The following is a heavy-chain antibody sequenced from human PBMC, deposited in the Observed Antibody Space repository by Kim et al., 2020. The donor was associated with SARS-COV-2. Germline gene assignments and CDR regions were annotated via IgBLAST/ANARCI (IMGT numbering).Heavy chain of an antibody. J-gene: IGHJ6*03. V-gene: IGHV3-33*01. CDR3: ARDRGMVRKVMSSYYYYMDV. CDR2: IWFDGIKE. Sequence: GGSLRLSCAASAFTFSTYAIHWVRQAPGKGLEWVAVIWFDGIKEYYADSVKGRFTISRDNSKNTLYLQMNSLRAEDTAVYYCARDRGMVRKVMSSYYYYMDVWGKGTAVTVSS. CDR1: AFTFSTYA. D-gene: IGHD3-10*01.